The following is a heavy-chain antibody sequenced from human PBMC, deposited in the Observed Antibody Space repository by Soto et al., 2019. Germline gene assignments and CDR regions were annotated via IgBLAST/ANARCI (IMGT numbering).Heavy chain of an antibody. V-gene: IGHV4-39*01. CDR1: GGSISSSSYY. CDR2: IYYSGST. CDR3: ARAKQWLAPFDY. D-gene: IGHD6-19*01. J-gene: IGHJ4*02. Sequence: QLQLQESGPGLVKPSETLSLTCTVSGGSISSSSYYWGWIRQPPGKGLVWIGSIYYSGSTYYNPSLKSRVTISVDTSKNQFSLKLSSVTAADTAVYYCARAKQWLAPFDYWGQGTLVTVSS.